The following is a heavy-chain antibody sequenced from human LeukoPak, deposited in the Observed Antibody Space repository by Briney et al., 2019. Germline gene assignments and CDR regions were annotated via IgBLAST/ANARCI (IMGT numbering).Heavy chain of an antibody. CDR1: GLTVSSNY. CDR3: ARARDYGDYEY. V-gene: IGHV3-53*01. CDR2: IYSGGTT. Sequence: GGSLRLSCAASGLTVSSNYMSWVRQAPGKGLEWVSVIYSGGTTYYADSVKGRFTISRDNSKNTLYLQMNSLRAEDTAVYYCARARDYGDYEYWGQGTLVTVSS. D-gene: IGHD4-17*01. J-gene: IGHJ4*02.